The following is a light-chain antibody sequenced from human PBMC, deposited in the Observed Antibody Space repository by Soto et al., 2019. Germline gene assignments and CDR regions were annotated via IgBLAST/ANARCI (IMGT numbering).Light chain of an antibody. CDR3: QHYGSTPHS. Sequence: EIVLTQSPGTLSLSPGERATLSCRASQSVRSTYVGWYQQKTGQAPRLLIYGASSRATRIPDRFRCSGSGTDFYLTINRLELEDFAVYYCQHYGSTPHSFGHRTRLDIK. J-gene: IGKJ5*01. CDR2: GAS. CDR1: QSVRSTY. V-gene: IGKV3-20*01.